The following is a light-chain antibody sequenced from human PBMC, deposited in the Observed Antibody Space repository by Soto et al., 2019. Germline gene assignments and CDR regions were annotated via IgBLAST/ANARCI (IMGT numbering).Light chain of an antibody. CDR2: GAS. CDR3: QQYNNWPPGT. J-gene: IGKJ1*01. Sequence: EIVLTQSPATLSVSPGDGATLSCRASQSVSSNLAWYQQKPGQAPRLLIYGASTRATGIPARFSGSGSGTEFTLTITSLQSEDFAVYYCQQYNNWPPGTFGQGTKVDIK. V-gene: IGKV3-15*01. CDR1: QSVSSN.